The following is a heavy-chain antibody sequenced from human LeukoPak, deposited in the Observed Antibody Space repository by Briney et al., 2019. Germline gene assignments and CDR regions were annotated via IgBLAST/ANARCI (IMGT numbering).Heavy chain of an antibody. Sequence: PSGTLSLTCAVSGGSISSSNWWSWVRQPPGKGLEWIGEIYHSGSTNYNPSLKSRVTISVDTSKNQFSLKLSSVTAADTAVYYCASFVQMAGAYYFDYWGQGTLVTVSS. D-gene: IGHD1-26*01. CDR1: GGSISSSNW. V-gene: IGHV4-4*02. CDR3: ASFVQMAGAYYFDY. J-gene: IGHJ4*02. CDR2: IYHSGST.